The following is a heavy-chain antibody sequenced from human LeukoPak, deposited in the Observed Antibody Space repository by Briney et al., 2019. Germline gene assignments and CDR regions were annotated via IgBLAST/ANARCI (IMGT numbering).Heavy chain of an antibody. Sequence: RAGGSLRLSCAASGFTFSSYSMNWVRQAPGKGLEWVSSISSSSSYIYYADSVKGRFTISRDNAKNSLYLQMNSLRAEDTAVYYCARAPDIVATEYYFDYWGQGTLVTVSS. D-gene: IGHD5-12*01. CDR3: ARAPDIVATEYYFDY. CDR2: ISSSSSYI. CDR1: GFTFSSYS. V-gene: IGHV3-21*01. J-gene: IGHJ4*02.